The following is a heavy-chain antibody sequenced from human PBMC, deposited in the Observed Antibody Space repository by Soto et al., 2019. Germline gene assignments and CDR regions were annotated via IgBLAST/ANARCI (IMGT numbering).Heavy chain of an antibody. Sequence: EVQLVESGGGLVQPGGSLRLSCAASGFTFSSYWMSWVRQAPGKGLEWVANIKQDGSAKYYVDSVKGQFTNSRDNANNSLYLQMYCLRAEDTAVYYCARYDWWGKSSYYGMDVWGQGTTVTVSS. J-gene: IGHJ6*02. CDR1: GFTFSSYW. D-gene: IGHD2-8*02. V-gene: IGHV3-7*01. CDR2: IKQDGSAK. CDR3: ARYDWWGKSSYYGMDV.